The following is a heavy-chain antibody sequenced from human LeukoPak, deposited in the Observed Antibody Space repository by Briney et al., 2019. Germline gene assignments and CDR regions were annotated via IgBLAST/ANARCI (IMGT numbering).Heavy chain of an antibody. V-gene: IGHV1-58*02. CDR1: GFTFTSSA. J-gene: IGHJ5*02. CDR3: AAGGLPPNHQSRNREDWFDP. D-gene: IGHD5-18*01. Sequence: ASVKVSCKASGFTFTSSAMQWVRQAHGQRLEWIGWIVVGSGNTNYAQKFQERVTITRDMSTSTAYMELSSLRSEDTAVYYCAAGGLPPNHQSRNREDWFDPWGQGTLVTVSS. CDR2: IVVGSGNT.